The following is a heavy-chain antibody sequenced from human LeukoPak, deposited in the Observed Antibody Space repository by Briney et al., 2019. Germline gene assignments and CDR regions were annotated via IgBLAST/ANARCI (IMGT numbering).Heavy chain of an antibody. J-gene: IGHJ3*02. Sequence: PGGSLRLSCAASGFTFSSYSMNWVRQAPGKGLEWVSSISSSSSYIYYADSMKGRFTISRDNAKNSLYLQMNSLRAEDTAVYYCARDRIVVVPAAYMDDAFDIWGQGTMVTVSS. V-gene: IGHV3-21*01. CDR3: ARDRIVVVPAAYMDDAFDI. D-gene: IGHD2-2*01. CDR1: GFTFSSYS. CDR2: ISSSSSYI.